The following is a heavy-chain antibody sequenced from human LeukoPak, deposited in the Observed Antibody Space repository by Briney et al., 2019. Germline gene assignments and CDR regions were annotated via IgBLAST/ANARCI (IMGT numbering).Heavy chain of an antibody. V-gene: IGHV1-2*02. CDR1: GYTFTGYY. CDR3: ARAVSGSYFRTGFDY. Sequence: ASVKVSCKASGYTFTGYYMHWVRQAPGQGLEWMGWINPNSGGTNYAQKFQGRVTVTRDTSISTAYMELSRLRSDDTAVYYCARAVSGSYFRTGFDYWGQGTLVTVSS. CDR2: INPNSGGT. J-gene: IGHJ4*02. D-gene: IGHD1-26*01.